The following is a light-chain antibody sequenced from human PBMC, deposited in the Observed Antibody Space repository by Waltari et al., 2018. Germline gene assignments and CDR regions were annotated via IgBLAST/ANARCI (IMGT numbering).Light chain of an antibody. Sequence: DIVMTQSPDSLAVSLGERATINCKSRQRFLYRSNNKNYLAWYQQKPGHPPKLLIYWASIRESGVPDRFSGSGSETDFTLTISSLQAEDVAVYYCQQSYSPHRTFGQGTRVEIK. J-gene: IGKJ1*01. V-gene: IGKV4-1*01. CDR1: QRFLYRSNNKNY. CDR3: QQSYSPHRT. CDR2: WAS.